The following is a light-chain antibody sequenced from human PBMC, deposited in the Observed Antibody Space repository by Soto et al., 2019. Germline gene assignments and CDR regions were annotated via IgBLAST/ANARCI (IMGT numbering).Light chain of an antibody. V-gene: IGKV3-20*01. CDR2: GAS. Sequence: EIVLTQSPGTLSLSPGERATLSCRASQSVSSSYLAWYQQKPGQAPRLLIYGASSRATGIPDRFSVSGSGTDFPLTISRLEPEDFAVYYCQQYGSSPQTFGQGTKLEIK. J-gene: IGKJ2*01. CDR3: QQYGSSPQT. CDR1: QSVSSSY.